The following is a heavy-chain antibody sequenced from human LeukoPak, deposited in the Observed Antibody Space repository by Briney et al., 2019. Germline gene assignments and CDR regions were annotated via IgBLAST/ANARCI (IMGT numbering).Heavy chain of an antibody. D-gene: IGHD6-13*01. CDR3: ARHPPGAAGTLQYYFDY. J-gene: IGHJ4*02. CDR1: GGTFSSYA. V-gene: IGHV1-69*13. Sequence: SVKVSCKASGGTFSSYAISWVRQAPGQGLEWMGGIIPIFGTANYAQKFQGRVTITADGSTSTAYMELSSLRSEDTAVYYCARHPPGAAGTLQYYFDYWGQGTLVTVSS. CDR2: IIPIFGTA.